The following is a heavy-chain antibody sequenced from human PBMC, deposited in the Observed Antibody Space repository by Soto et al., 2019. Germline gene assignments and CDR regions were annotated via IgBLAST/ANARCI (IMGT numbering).Heavy chain of an antibody. CDR2: IYYGGST. V-gene: IGHV4-31*03. J-gene: IGHJ6*02. D-gene: IGHD2-21*02. Sequence: TLSLTCTVSGGSISSGGYYWSWIRQHPGKGLEWIGYIYYGGSTYYNPSLKSRVTISVDTSKNQYSLKLSSVTAADTAVYYCARDSSYCGGDCSDYYYYGMDVWGQGTTVTVSS. CDR3: ARDSSYCGGDCSDYYYYGMDV. CDR1: GGSISSGGYY.